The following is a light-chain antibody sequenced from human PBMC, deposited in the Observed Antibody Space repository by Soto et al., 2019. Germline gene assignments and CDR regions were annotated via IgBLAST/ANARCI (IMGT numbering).Light chain of an antibody. CDR1: SSNIGSNY. J-gene: IGLJ1*01. CDR2: RNN. Sequence: QSTLAQPPAASETPGQRVTISCSERSSNIGSNYVYWYRQLPGTAPKLLIYRNNQRPSGVPDRFSGSKSGTSASLAISGLRSEDEADYYCAAWDDSLSGAYVFGTGTKVTVL. CDR3: AAWDDSLSGAYV. V-gene: IGLV1-47*01.